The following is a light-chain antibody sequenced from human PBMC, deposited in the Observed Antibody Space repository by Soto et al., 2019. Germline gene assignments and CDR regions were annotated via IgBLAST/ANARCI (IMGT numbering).Light chain of an antibody. J-gene: IGKJ1*01. CDR2: GTS. CDR1: QSVNSN. CDR3: QQYNNWPRA. Sequence: VLTQSPGTLSLSPGERASLSCRASQSVNSNLAWYQQKAGQAPRLLIYGTSTRATGIPARFSGSGSGTDFTLTISSLQFEDFAVYYCQQYNNWPRAFGQGTKVDIK. V-gene: IGKV3-15*01.